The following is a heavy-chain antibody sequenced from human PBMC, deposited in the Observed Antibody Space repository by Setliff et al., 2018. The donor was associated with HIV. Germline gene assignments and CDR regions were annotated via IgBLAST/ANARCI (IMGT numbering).Heavy chain of an antibody. CDR2: SSVSGDYS. Sequence: PGGSLRLSCAASGFTFSDYYMSWVRQAPGKGLEWISYSSVSGDYSRYADSVEGRFTISRDNAKNSLYLQMNSLRAEDTAVYYCARDLSYDYDRSSDTFDYWGQGTLVTVSS. V-gene: IGHV3-11*06. CDR3: ARDLSYDYDRSSDTFDY. J-gene: IGHJ4*02. CDR1: GFTFSDYY. D-gene: IGHD3-22*01.